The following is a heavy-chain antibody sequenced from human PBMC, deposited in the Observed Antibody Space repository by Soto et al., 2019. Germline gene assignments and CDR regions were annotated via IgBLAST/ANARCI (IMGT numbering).Heavy chain of an antibody. CDR3: VRGLTLLWFGELSGP. D-gene: IGHD3-10*01. J-gene: IGHJ5*02. Sequence: GGSLRLSCAASGFTFSSSWMHWVCQAPEKGQEWVADIKCDGSGKYYVDSVKGRLTISRDNAKNSLYLQVNSLRAEDMTVYYCVRGLTLLWFGELSGPWGQGT. CDR2: IKCDGSGK. CDR1: GFTFSSSW. V-gene: IGHV3-7*03.